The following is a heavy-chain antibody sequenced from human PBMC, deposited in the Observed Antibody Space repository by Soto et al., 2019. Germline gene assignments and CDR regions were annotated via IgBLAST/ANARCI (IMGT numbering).Heavy chain of an antibody. D-gene: IGHD2-2*01. J-gene: IGHJ5*02. CDR3: ARDSRTGCSSTDCYMS. CDR2: IYHSGNT. V-gene: IGHV4-4*02. Sequence: GSLRLSCAASGFTFTSFAVSWVRQSPGKGLQWIGEIYHSGNTRNNPSLKSRVTMSVDKSNNQFSLNLMSVTAADTATYYCARDSRTGCSSTDCYMSWGRGILVTVSS. CDR1: GFTFTSFAV.